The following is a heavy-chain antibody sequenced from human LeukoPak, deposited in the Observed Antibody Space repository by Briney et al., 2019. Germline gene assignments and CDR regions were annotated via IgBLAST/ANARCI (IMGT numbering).Heavy chain of an antibody. CDR1: GGTLGSYA. CDR2: IIPILGIA. D-gene: IGHD2-21*02. V-gene: IGHV1-69*04. Sequence: SVKFCCKACGGTLGSYAISWVRQATGQGLEWMGRIIPILGIANYAQKFQCRVTITADKSTRTAYMELSSLRSEDTAVYYCARDSYGGDAVREDYWGQGTLVTVSS. J-gene: IGHJ4*02. CDR3: ARDSYGGDAVREDY.